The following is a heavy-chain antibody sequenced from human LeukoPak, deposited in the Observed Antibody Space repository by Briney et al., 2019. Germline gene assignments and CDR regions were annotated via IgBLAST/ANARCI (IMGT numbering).Heavy chain of an antibody. Sequence: SQTLSLTCTVSGGSISSGSYYWSWLRQPAGTGLEWIGRIYTSGSTSYNPSLKSRVTISVDTSKNQFSLKLSSVTAADTAVYYCASSTMVVTPLSDHIDYWGQGTLVTVSS. CDR2: IYTSGST. J-gene: IGHJ4*02. CDR3: ASSTMVVTPLSDHIDY. V-gene: IGHV4-61*02. CDR1: GGSISSGSYY. D-gene: IGHD4-23*01.